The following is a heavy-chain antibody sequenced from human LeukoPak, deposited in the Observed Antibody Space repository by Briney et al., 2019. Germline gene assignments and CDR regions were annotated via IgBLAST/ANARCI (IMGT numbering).Heavy chain of an antibody. Sequence: APVTVSCKASGYTFTSYYMHWVRQAPGQGLEWMGIINPSGGSTSYAQKFQGRVTMTRDTSTSTVYMELSSLRSEDTAVYYCARPSGSWSFFDYWGQGTLVTVSS. CDR2: INPSGGST. CDR3: ARPSGSWSFFDY. D-gene: IGHD1-26*01. J-gene: IGHJ4*02. CDR1: GYTFTSYY. V-gene: IGHV1-46*01.